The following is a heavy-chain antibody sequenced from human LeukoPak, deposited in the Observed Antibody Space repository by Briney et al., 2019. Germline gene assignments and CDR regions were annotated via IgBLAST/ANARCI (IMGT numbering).Heavy chain of an antibody. CDR1: GGSFSGYY. Sequence: PSETLSLTCAVYGGSFSGYYWSWIRQPPGKGLEWIGEINHSGSTNYNPSLKSRVTISVDTSKNQFSLKLSSVTAADTAVYYCARLPTYSYGPTYADYWGQGTLVTVSS. D-gene: IGHD5-18*01. CDR3: ARLPTYSYGPTYADY. J-gene: IGHJ4*02. CDR2: INHSGST. V-gene: IGHV4-34*01.